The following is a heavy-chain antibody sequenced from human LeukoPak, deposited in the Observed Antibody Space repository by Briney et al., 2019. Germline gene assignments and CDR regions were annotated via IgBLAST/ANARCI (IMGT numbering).Heavy chain of an antibody. Sequence: SVKVSCKASGGTFSSYAISWVRQAPGQGLEWMGGIIPIFGTANYAQKFQGRVTITADKSTSTAYMELSSLRSEDTAVYYCARVRYGGSYWVYYFDYWGQGTLVTVSS. CDR2: IIPIFGTA. CDR3: ARVRYGGSYWVYYFDY. V-gene: IGHV1-69*06. J-gene: IGHJ4*02. CDR1: GGTFSSYA. D-gene: IGHD1-26*01.